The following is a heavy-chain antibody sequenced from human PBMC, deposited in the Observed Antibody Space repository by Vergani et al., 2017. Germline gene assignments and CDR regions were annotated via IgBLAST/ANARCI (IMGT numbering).Heavy chain of an antibody. CDR3: AAWGHVGSSFLESFDL. J-gene: IGHJ3*01. D-gene: IGHD1-1*01. CDR1: GFTFTSSA. CDR2: IVVGSGNT. Sequence: QMQLVQSGPEVKKPGTSVKVSCKASGFTFTSSAVQWVRQARGQRIEWIGWIVVGSGNTNYAQKFQERVTITRDMSTSTAYMELRSLRSEDTSVYYCAAWGHVGSSFLESFDLWGQGTMVTVSS. V-gene: IGHV1-58*01.